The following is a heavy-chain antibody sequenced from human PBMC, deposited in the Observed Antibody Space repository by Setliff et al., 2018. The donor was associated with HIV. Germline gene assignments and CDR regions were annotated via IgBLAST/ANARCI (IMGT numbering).Heavy chain of an antibody. CDR3: ARDRRSTPPFYFDY. J-gene: IGHJ4*02. V-gene: IGHV1-46*01. CDR2: INPSGGSA. CDR1: GYTFTSYP. Sequence: ASVKVSCKASGYTFTSYPIHWVRQAPGQGLEWMGIINPSGGSASYPQRFQGRVTMTRDTSTSTVYMQLSSLRSEDTAVYYCARDRRSTPPFYFDYWGQGTLVTVS.